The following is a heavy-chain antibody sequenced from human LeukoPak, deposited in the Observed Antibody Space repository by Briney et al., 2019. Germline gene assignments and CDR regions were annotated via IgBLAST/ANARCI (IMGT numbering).Heavy chain of an antibody. J-gene: IGHJ4*02. CDR2: ISAGNDI. Sequence: QPGGSLRLSCAASGFSFNNYAMVWVRQTPGKGLEWVSVISAGNDIVYADSVKGRFSISRDSSKNTLYLQMNSLRAEDTAVYYCARGVDYYENSGTIDYWGQGTLVTVSS. CDR3: ARGVDYYENSGTIDY. V-gene: IGHV3-23*01. D-gene: IGHD3-22*01. CDR1: GFSFNNYA.